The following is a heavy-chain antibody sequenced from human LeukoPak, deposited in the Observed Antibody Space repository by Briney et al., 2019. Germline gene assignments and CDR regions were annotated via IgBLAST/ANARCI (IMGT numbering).Heavy chain of an antibody. Sequence: GGSLRLSCAASGFTFSSYAMSWVCQAPGKGLEWVSAISGSGGSTYYADSVKGRFTISRDNAKNSLYLQMNSLSAEDTAVYYCARAQKYSYDAFDIWGQGTMVTVSS. CDR2: ISGSGGST. D-gene: IGHD4-11*01. CDR3: ARAQKYSYDAFDI. J-gene: IGHJ3*02. CDR1: GFTFSSYA. V-gene: IGHV3-23*01.